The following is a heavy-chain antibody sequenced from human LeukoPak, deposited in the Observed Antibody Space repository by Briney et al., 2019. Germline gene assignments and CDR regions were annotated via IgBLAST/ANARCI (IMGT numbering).Heavy chain of an antibody. CDR3: AKQIHDDGGNLYHFDS. V-gene: IGHV4-59*08. CDR1: GGSISSYY. Sequence: PSETLSLTCTVSGGSISSYYWSWIRQPPGKGLEWIGYIYYNGDTNYNPSLKSRVTISMDTSKNHFSLKVNPVTAADTAVYYCAKQIHDDGGNLYHFDSWGQGILVTVSS. J-gene: IGHJ4*02. CDR2: IYYNGDT. D-gene: IGHD4-23*01.